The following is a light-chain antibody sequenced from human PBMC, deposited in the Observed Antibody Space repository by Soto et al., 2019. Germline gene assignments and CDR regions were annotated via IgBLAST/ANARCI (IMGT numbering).Light chain of an antibody. CDR3: QQRSNWPPIT. V-gene: IGKV3-11*01. CDR1: QSVNRY. CDR2: NAS. Sequence: EIVLTQSPATLSLSPGERATLSCRASQSVNRYLAWYQHKPRQAPRLLIFNASNRATGIPARFSGSGSGTDFTLTISSLEPEDFAVYYCQQRSNWPPITFGQGTRLEIK. J-gene: IGKJ5*01.